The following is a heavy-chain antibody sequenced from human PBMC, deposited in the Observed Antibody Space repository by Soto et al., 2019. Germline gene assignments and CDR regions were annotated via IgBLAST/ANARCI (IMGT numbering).Heavy chain of an antibody. D-gene: IGHD3-22*01. J-gene: IGHJ4*02. Sequence: QVQLVESGGGVVQPGRSLRLSCAASGFTFSSYAMHWVRQAPGKGLAWVAVISYDGSNKYYAESVKGRFTISRDNSKNTLYLQMNNLRDEDTAVYYCAREGAGHLYYYDRSGYELGCWGQGTLITVSS. CDR3: AREGAGHLYYYDRSGYELGC. CDR1: GFTFSSYA. CDR2: ISYDGSNK. V-gene: IGHV3-30-3*01.